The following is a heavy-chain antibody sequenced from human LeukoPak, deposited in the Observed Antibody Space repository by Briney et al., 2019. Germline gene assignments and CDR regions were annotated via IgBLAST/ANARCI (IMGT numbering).Heavy chain of an antibody. D-gene: IGHD3-16*01. CDR1: GYTFTSYG. Sequence: ASVKVSCKASGYTFTSYGISWVRPAPGQGLEWMGWISAYNGNTNYAQKLQGRVTMTTDTSTSTAYMELRSLRSDDTAVYYCARLWPTLLAQYYFDYWGQGTLVTVSS. J-gene: IGHJ4*02. CDR2: ISAYNGNT. V-gene: IGHV1-18*01. CDR3: ARLWPTLLAQYYFDY.